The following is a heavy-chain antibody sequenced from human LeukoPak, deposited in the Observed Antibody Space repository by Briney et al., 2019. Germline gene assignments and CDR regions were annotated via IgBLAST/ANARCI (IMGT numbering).Heavy chain of an antibody. V-gene: IGHV4-34*01. CDR3: ARGQRKTRLSQKMTTVTTKPYYFDY. CDR2: INHSGST. D-gene: IGHD4-17*01. CDR1: GGSFRGYY. J-gene: IGHJ4*02. Sequence: SETLSLTCAVYGGSFRGYYWSWIRQPPGKGLEWIGEINHSGSTNYNPSLKSRVTLSVDTSKNQFSLKLSSVTAADTAMYYCARGQRKTRLSQKMTTVTTKPYYFDYWGQGTLVTVSS.